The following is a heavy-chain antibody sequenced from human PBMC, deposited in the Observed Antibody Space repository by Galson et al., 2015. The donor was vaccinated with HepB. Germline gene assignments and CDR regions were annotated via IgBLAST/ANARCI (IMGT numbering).Heavy chain of an antibody. V-gene: IGHV4-34*01. CDR2: INHSGST. D-gene: IGHD6-19*01. J-gene: IGHJ5*02. Sequence: ETLSLTCAVYGGSFSSYYWSWIRQPPGKGLEWIGEINHSGSTNYNPSLKSRVTISVDTSKNQFSLKLSSVTAADTAVYYCARGRVVAGSASPAGWFDPWGQGTLVTVSS. CDR3: ARGRVVAGSASPAGWFDP. CDR1: GGSFSSYY.